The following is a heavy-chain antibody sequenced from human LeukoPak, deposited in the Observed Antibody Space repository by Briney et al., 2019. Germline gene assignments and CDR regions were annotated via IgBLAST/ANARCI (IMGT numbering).Heavy chain of an antibody. CDR3: ARVNGYYYDSSGYYSGDYFDY. J-gene: IGHJ4*02. CDR1: GFTVSSNY. V-gene: IGHV3-53*01. CDR2: IYSGGST. D-gene: IGHD3-22*01. Sequence: GGSLRLSCAASGFTVSSNYMSWVRQAPGKGLEWVSVIYSGGSTYYADSVKGRFTISRDNSKNTLYLQMNSLRAEDTAVYYCARVNGYYYDSSGYYSGDYFDYWGQGTLVTVSS.